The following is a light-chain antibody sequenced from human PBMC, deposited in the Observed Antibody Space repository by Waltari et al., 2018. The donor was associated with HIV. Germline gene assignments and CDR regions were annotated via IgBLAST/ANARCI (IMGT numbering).Light chain of an antibody. J-gene: IGLJ3*02. Sequence: QSVLNQSPSASGTPGQRVIISCSGSSSNIGSNTVTWYQQFPGPAPKLLIYSYGQRPSGVLDRFSCSKSATSASLAISGRLSEDEADYYCATWDDSLNAWVFGGGTKLTVL. CDR2: SYG. V-gene: IGLV1-44*01. CDR1: SSNIGSNT. CDR3: ATWDDSLNAWV.